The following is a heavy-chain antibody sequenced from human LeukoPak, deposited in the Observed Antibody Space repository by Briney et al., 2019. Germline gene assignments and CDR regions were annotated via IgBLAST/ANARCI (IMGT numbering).Heavy chain of an antibody. D-gene: IGHD1-26*01. CDR2: IIPIFGTA. J-gene: IGHJ4*02. CDR3: ARGTHGEATGQFDY. V-gene: IGHV1-69*06. Sequence: VASVKVSCKASGGTFSSHAISWVRQAPGQGLEWMGGIIPIFGTANYAQKFQGRVTITADKSTSTAYMELSSLRSEDTAVYYCARGTHGEATGQFDYWGQGTLVTVSS. CDR1: GGTFSSHA.